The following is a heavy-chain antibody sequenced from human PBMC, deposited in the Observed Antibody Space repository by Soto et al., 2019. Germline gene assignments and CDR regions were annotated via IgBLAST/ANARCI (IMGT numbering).Heavy chain of an antibody. V-gene: IGHV4-59*01. CDR1: GGSISSYC. CDR3: ARDPTRGEPLYGMDV. J-gene: IGHJ6*02. Sequence: SETLSLSCTVSGGSISSYCWNWIRQPTGKGLEWIGYIYYSGSTNNNPSLKSRVTISVDTSKNQFSLKLRSVTAAETAVYYCARDPTRGEPLYGMDVWGQGTTVTVSS. CDR2: IYYSGST. D-gene: IGHD3-16*01.